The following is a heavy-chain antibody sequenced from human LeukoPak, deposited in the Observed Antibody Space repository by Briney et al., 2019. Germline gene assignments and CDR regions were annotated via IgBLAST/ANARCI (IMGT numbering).Heavy chain of an antibody. CDR3: ARERANFGVAFDI. V-gene: IGHV4-31*11. CDR1: GGSISSGGYF. J-gene: IGHJ3*02. D-gene: IGHD4/OR15-4a*01. Sequence: SQTLSLTCAVSGGSISSGGYFWSWIRQHPGKGLGWLGYIYYRGSTYYNPSLKSRVTISVDTSKNHFSLKLSSVTAADTAVYYCARERANFGVAFDIWGQGTMVVVSS. CDR2: IYYRGST.